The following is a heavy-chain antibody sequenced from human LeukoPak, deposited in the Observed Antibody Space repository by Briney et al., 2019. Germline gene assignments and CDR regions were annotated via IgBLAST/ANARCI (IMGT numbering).Heavy chain of an antibody. Sequence: SGPTLVNPTQTLTLTCTFSGFSLSTSGVGVGWIRQPPGKALEWLALIYWDDDTHYSPSLKSRLTITKDTSKDQVVLTMTNIDPVDTATYYCAHHPTNGSGSGCHFDYRGQGTLVTVSS. CDR3: AHHPTNGSGSGCHFDY. CDR2: IYWDDDT. D-gene: IGHD3-10*01. J-gene: IGHJ4*02. V-gene: IGHV2-5*02. CDR1: GFSLSTSGVG.